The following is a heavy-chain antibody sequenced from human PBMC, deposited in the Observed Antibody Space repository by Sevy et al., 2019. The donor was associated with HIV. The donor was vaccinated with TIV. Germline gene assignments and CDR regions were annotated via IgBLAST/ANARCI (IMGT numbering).Heavy chain of an antibody. CDR2: ISSSSSTI. J-gene: IGHJ3*02. Sequence: GGSLRLSCAASGFTFSSYSMNWVRQAPGKGLEWVSYISSSSSTIYYADSVKGRFTISRDNAKNSLYLQMNSLRDEDTAVYCCARDRGYYDSSGYGDDAFDIWGQGTMVTVSS. CDR1: GFTFSSYS. V-gene: IGHV3-48*02. CDR3: ARDRGYYDSSGYGDDAFDI. D-gene: IGHD3-22*01.